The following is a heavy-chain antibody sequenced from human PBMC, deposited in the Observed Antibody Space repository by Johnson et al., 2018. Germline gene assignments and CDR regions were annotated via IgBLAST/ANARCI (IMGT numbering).Heavy chain of an antibody. Sequence: QLVESGGGLVQPGGSLRLSCAASGFTFSSYWMSWVRQAPGKGLEWVANIKQDGSEKYYVDSVKGRFTISRDNAKNSLYLQMNSLRAEDTAVYYCARSDYGDYEYFQHWGQGTLVTVSS. CDR1: GFTFSSYW. CDR2: IKQDGSEK. J-gene: IGHJ1*01. V-gene: IGHV3-7*01. D-gene: IGHD4-17*01. CDR3: ARSDYGDYEYFQH.